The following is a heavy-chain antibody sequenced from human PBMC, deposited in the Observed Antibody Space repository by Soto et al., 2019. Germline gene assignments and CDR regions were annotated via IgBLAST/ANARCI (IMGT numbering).Heavy chain of an antibody. D-gene: IGHD1-1*01. V-gene: IGHV3-33*01. CDR2: IWFDGTNK. Sequence: QVQLVESGGGVVQPGRSLRLSCVGSGFPFSTYGIHWVRQVPGKGLEWVAVIWFDGTNKYYADSVKGRFTISKDNSKNTVYLQMNSLKVEDTAVYYCVRTTVTTHREFDHWGQGTLVTVSS. J-gene: IGHJ4*02. CDR1: GFPFSTYG. CDR3: VRTTVTTHREFDH.